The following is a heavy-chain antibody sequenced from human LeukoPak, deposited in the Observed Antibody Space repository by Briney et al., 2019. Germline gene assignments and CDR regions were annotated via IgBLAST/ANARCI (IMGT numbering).Heavy chain of an antibody. V-gene: IGHV4-4*07. CDR1: GGSISSYY. CDR2: IYTSGST. J-gene: IGHJ4*02. CDR3: ARHRYCSSTSCHSTWDY. D-gene: IGHD2-2*01. Sequence: SETLSLTCTVSGGSISSYYWSWIRQPAGKGLEWIGRIYTSGSTNYNPSLKSRVTISVDTSKNQFSLKLSSVTAADTAVYYCARHRYCSSTSCHSTWDYWGQGTLVTVSS.